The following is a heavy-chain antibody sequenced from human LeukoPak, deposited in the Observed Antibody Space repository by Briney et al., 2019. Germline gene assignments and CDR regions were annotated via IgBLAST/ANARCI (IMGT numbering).Heavy chain of an antibody. V-gene: IGHV4-61*02. D-gene: IGHD3-22*01. CDR1: GGSLSSGSYC. J-gene: IGHJ4*02. Sequence: SETLSLTCTVSGGSLSSGSYCCGWIRQPAGRGLEWIGRIYAGGRTNYHPSLKSRVTISVDTSKNQFSLKLSSVTAAETAVYYCARDRLGSSGYYPFDYWGQGTRSPSPQ. CDR2: IYAGGRT. CDR3: ARDRLGSSGYYPFDY.